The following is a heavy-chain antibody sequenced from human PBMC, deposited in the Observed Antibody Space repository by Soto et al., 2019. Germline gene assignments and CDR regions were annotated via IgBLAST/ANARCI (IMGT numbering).Heavy chain of an antibody. J-gene: IGHJ4*02. V-gene: IGHV1-18*01. CDR2: ISAHNGNT. CDR3: ARGRYGDY. D-gene: IGHD1-1*01. Sequence: QVHLVQSGAEVKKPGASVKVSCKASGYTFTSYGITWVRQAPGQGLEWMGWISAHNGNTDYAQRLQGRVIVTRDTSTSTAYMELRSLRSDDTAVYYCARGRYGDYWGQGALVTVSS. CDR1: GYTFTSYG.